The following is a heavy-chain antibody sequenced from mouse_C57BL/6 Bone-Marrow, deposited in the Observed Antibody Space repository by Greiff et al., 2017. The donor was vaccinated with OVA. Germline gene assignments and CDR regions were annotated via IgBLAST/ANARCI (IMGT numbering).Heavy chain of an antibody. Sequence: QVQLQQSGAELVRPGASVTLSCKASGYTFTDYEMHWVKQTPVHGLEWIGAIDPETDGTAYNQKFKGKDILTADKSSSTAYMELRSLTSEDSAVYYCTRVYSNYYAMDYWGQGTSVTVSA. J-gene: IGHJ4*01. CDR3: TRVYSNYYAMDY. D-gene: IGHD2-5*01. V-gene: IGHV1-15*01. CDR1: GYTFTDYE. CDR2: IDPETDGT.